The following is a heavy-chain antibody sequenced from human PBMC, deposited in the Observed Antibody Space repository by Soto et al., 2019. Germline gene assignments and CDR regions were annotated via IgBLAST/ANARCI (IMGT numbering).Heavy chain of an antibody. D-gene: IGHD3-22*01. J-gene: IGHJ4*02. CDR3: ALRPLRLLPMNYFEY. CDR2: IIPIFGTA. V-gene: IGHV1-69*06. CDR1: GGTFSSYA. Sequence: QVQLVQSGAEVKKPGSSVKVSCKASGGTFSSYAISWVRQAPGQGLEWMGGIIPIFGTANYAQKFQGRVTITADKSTDKAYMELSSLRAEDTAVYSSALRPLRLLPMNYFEYWGQGTLVTVSS.